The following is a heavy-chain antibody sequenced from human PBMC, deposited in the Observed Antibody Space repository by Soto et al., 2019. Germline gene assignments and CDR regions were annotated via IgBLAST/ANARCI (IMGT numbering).Heavy chain of an antibody. Sequence: SVKVSCKASGGTFSSYAISWVRQAPGQGLEWMGGIIPIFGTANYAQKFQGRVTITADKSTSTAYMELSSLRSEDTAVYYCAGDLIYGYSSSWHRGHWFGFWGQVTLLHVS. CDR2: IIPIFGTA. CDR1: GGTFSSYA. D-gene: IGHD6-13*01. J-gene: IGHJ5*01. CDR3: AGDLIYGYSSSWHRGHWFGF. V-gene: IGHV1-69*06.